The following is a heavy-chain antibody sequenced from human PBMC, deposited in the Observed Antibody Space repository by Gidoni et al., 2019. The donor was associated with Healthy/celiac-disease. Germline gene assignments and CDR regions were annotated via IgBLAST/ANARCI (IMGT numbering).Heavy chain of an antibody. J-gene: IGHJ6*03. D-gene: IGHD6-6*01. CDR3: ARGLGVYSSSSWFTLYYYMDV. CDR2: INHSGST. CDR1: GGSFSGYY. Sequence: QVQLQQWGAGLLQPSATLSLTCAVSGGSFSGYYWRWIRQPPGKGLEWIGEINHSGSTNYNPSLKSRVTISVDTSKNQFSLKLSSVPAADTAVYYCARGLGVYSSSSWFTLYYYMDVWGKGTTVTVSS. V-gene: IGHV4-34*01.